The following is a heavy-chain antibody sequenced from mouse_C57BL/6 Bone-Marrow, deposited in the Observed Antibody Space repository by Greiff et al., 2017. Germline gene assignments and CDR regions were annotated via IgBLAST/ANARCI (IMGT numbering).Heavy chain of an antibody. V-gene: IGHV1-9*01. CDR2: ILPGSGST. J-gene: IGHJ4*01. Sequence: VQLQQSGAELMKPGASVKLSCKATGYTFTGSWIEWVKQRPGHGLEWIGEILPGSGSTNYNEKFKGKATFTADTSSNTAYMQLSSLTTEDSAIYYCARKGDYYGSSPYYYAMDYWGQGTSVTVSS. CDR3: ARKGDYYGSSPYYYAMDY. CDR1: GYTFTGSW. D-gene: IGHD1-1*01.